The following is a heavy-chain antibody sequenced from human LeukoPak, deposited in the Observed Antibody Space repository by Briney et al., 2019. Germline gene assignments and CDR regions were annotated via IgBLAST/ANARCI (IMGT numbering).Heavy chain of an antibody. CDR3: ARPGSGWYRGLDY. V-gene: IGHV4-59*12. D-gene: IGHD6-19*01. Sequence: NPSETLSLTCTVSGESISGFYWTWIRQPPGKGLEWIGYIYYSGSTNYNPSLKSRVTISVDTSKNQFSLKLSSVTAADTAVYYCARPGSGWYRGLDYWGQGTLVTVSS. CDR2: IYYSGST. J-gene: IGHJ4*02. CDR1: GESISGFY.